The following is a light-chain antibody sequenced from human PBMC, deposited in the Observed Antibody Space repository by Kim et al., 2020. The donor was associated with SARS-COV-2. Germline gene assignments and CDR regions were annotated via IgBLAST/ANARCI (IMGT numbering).Light chain of an antibody. V-gene: IGLV2-14*03. CDR2: DVS. J-gene: IGLJ3*02. CDR3: SSYTAASTWV. Sequence: GKPITISCIGSSSDIGGYKYVSWYQQHPGKPPKLLISDVSKRPSGVSARVSGSKAGNTAALTISGLQSDDEADYYCSSYTAASTWVFGGGTRVTVL. CDR1: SSDIGGYKY.